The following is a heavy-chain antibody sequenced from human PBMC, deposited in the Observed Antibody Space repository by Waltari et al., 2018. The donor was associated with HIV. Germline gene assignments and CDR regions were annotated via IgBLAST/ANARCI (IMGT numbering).Heavy chain of an antibody. V-gene: IGHV3-30-3*01. D-gene: IGHD4-17*01. Sequence: QVQLVESGGGVVQPGRSLRLSCAASGFPFSSYAMHWVRQAPGKGLEWVAVISDDGSNKYYADSVKCRFTISRDNSKNTLYLQMNSLRAEDTAVYYCARDYGDYGDYYFDYWGQGTLVTVSS. CDR3: ARDYGDYGDYYFDY. CDR2: ISDDGSNK. CDR1: GFPFSSYA. J-gene: IGHJ4*02.